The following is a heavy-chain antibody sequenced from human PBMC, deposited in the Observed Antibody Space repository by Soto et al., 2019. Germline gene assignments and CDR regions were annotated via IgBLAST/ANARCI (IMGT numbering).Heavy chain of an antibody. J-gene: IGHJ5*02. CDR3: ARMYSSGSGWFHP. Sequence: PSETLSLTGFVSVYSITAGGYYWSWIRHHPGKGLEWIGSFYSSGSIIYNPSLRSRVSISGDTSSNQFSMSLTSVTAADTARYYCARMYSSGSGWFHPWGQGTLVTVSS. CDR1: VYSITAGGYY. V-gene: IGHV4-31*03. CDR2: FYSSGSI. D-gene: IGHD6-19*01.